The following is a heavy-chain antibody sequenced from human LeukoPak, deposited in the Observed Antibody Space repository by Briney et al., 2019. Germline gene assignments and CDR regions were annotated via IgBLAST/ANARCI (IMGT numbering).Heavy chain of an antibody. CDR2: ISSGGST. D-gene: IGHD3-3*01. Sequence: GGSLRLSCAASGFTVSSNYMSWVRQAPGKGLEWVSVISSGGSTYYADSVKGRFTISRDNSKNTLYLQMNSLRAEDTAVYYCARDGDFWSGYYIYWGQGTLVTVSS. V-gene: IGHV3-53*01. CDR1: GFTVSSNY. CDR3: ARDGDFWSGYYIY. J-gene: IGHJ4*02.